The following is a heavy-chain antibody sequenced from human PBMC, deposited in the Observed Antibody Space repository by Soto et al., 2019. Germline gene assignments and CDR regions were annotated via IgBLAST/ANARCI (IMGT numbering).Heavy chain of an antibody. D-gene: IGHD5-12*01. CDR3: AKGSIEYSASVDN. CDR1: GFSFSSYA. CDR2: ISARGGSS. Sequence: EVQLMESGGGLVQPGGSLRLSCAASGFSFSSYAMVWVRQAPGKGLEWVSVISARGGSSYFAASVKGRFTISRDNSKNVLSLEMNSRRDEDTAIYFCAKGSIEYSASVDNWGQGTLVLVSS. V-gene: IGHV3-23*01. J-gene: IGHJ4*02.